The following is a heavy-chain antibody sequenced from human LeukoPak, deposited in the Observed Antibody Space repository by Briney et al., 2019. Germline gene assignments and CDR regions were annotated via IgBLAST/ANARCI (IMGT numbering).Heavy chain of an antibody. CDR2: IKSKTDGGTT. D-gene: IGHD1-26*01. CDR3: TTDFSGNYFPGGY. CDR1: GFTFSSYS. Sequence: PGGSLRLSCAASGFTFSSYSMNWVRQAPGKGLEWVGRIKSKTDGGTTDYAAPVKGRFTISRDDSKNTLYLQMNSLKTEDTAVYYCTTDFSGNYFPGGYWGQGTLVTVSS. V-gene: IGHV3-15*01. J-gene: IGHJ4*02.